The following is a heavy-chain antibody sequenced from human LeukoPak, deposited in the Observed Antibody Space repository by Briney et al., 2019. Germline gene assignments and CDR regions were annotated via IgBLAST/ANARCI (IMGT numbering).Heavy chain of an antibody. CDR3: ARDVAREFDY. Sequence: GASVKVSCKASGYILINYYIHWVRQAPGQGLEWMGAINPSDGSTNYAQKYQDRVTMTRDTSTRTVYMQLSSLRSDDTAVYYCARDVAREFDYWGQGTLVTVSS. CDR2: INPSDGST. CDR1: GYILINYY. J-gene: IGHJ4*02. V-gene: IGHV1-46*01.